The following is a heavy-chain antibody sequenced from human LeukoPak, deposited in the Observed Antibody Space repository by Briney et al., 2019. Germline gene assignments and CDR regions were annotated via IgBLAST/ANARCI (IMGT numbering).Heavy chain of an antibody. J-gene: IGHJ4*02. D-gene: IGHD5-18*01. CDR2: ISYDGSNK. CDR3: ASAAPISEYTYAYDY. Sequence: GGPLRLSCAASGFTFSSYAMHWVRQAPGKGLEWVAVISYDGSNKYYADSVKGRFTISRDNSKNTLYLQMNSLRAEDTAVYYCASAAPISEYTYAYDYWGQGTLVTVSS. CDR1: GFTFSSYA. V-gene: IGHV3-30-3*01.